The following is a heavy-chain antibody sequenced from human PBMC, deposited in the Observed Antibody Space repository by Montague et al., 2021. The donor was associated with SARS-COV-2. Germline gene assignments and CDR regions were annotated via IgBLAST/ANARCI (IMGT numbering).Heavy chain of an antibody. CDR1: GGSISSSSYY. CDR2: IYYSGST. D-gene: IGHD2-15*01. Sequence: SETLSLTCTVSGGSISSSSYYWCWIRQPPGKGPEWIGSIYYSGSTYYNPSLKSRVTISVDTSKNQFSLKLSSVTAADTAVYYCARLASGWWELTLDYWGQGTLVTVSS. CDR3: ARLASGWWELTLDY. V-gene: IGHV4-39*01. J-gene: IGHJ4*02.